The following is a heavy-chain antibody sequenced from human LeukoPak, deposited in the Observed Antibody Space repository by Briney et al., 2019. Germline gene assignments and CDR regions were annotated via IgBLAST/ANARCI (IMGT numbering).Heavy chain of an antibody. J-gene: IGHJ4*02. V-gene: IGHV3-33*01. CDR2: VWSDGTNK. CDR1: GFTFSRYG. Sequence: GRSLRLSCAASGFTFSRYGMHWFRQAPGKGLEWVAVVWSDGTNKYYADSVKGRFTISRDNSQNTLFLQMNSLRAEDTAVYYCARGTTIFAVVSYPDYWGQGTLVTVSS. D-gene: IGHD3-3*01. CDR3: ARGTTIFAVVSYPDY.